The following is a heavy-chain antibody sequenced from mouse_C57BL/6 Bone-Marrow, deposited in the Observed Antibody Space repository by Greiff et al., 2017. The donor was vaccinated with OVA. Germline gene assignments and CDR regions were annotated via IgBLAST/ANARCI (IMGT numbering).Heavy chain of an antibody. CDR3: ARIYYYVSSYYYFDY. V-gene: IGHV1-81*01. CDR1: GYTFTSYG. D-gene: IGHD1-1*01. J-gene: IGHJ2*01. Sequence: QVQLQQSGAELARPGASVKLSCKASGYTFTSYGISWVKQRTGQGLEWIGEIYPRSGNTYYNEKFKGKATLTADKSSSTAYMELRSLTSEDSAVYFCARIYYYVSSYYYFDYWGQGTTLTVSS. CDR2: IYPRSGNT.